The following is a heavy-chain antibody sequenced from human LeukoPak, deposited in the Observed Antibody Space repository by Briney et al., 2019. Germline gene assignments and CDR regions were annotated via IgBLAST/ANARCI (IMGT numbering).Heavy chain of an antibody. J-gene: IGHJ6*03. CDR3: AKGSFHLVYCSRTSCYRYYMDV. V-gene: IGHV3-23*01. D-gene: IGHD2-2*01. CDR1: GFTFSSYA. Sequence: GGSLRLSCAASGFTFSSYAMTWVRQAPGKGLEWVSHISDRGNNTYYADSVKGRFTISRDNSKNTLYLQMNSLSADDTAVYYCAKGSFHLVYCSRTSCYRYYMDVWGKGATVT. CDR2: ISDRGNNT.